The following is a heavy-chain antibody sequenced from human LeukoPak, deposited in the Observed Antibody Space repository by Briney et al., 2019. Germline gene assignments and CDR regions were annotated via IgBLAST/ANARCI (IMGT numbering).Heavy chain of an antibody. CDR1: GGSISSSSYY. V-gene: IGHV4-39*07. Sequence: SETLSLTCTVSGGSISSSSYYWGWIRQPPGKGLEWIGSIYYSGSTYYNPSLKSRVTISVDTSKNQFSLKLSSVTAADTAVYYCAREPRVLRYFDWLSHGMDVWGQGTTVTVSS. J-gene: IGHJ6*02. D-gene: IGHD3-9*01. CDR2: IYYSGST. CDR3: AREPRVLRYFDWLSHGMDV.